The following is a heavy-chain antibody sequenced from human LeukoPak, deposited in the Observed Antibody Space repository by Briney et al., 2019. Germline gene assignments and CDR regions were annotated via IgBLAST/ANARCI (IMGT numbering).Heavy chain of an antibody. CDR1: GFTFSSYG. J-gene: IGHJ4*02. Sequence: GGSLRLSCAASGFTFSSYGMHWVRQAPGKGLEWVAVISYDGSNKYYADSVKGRFTISRDNSKNTLYLQMNSLRAEDTAVYYCAKDHGSIGFDYWGQGTLVTVSS. CDR2: ISYDGSNK. CDR3: AKDHGSIGFDY. D-gene: IGHD6-6*01. V-gene: IGHV3-30*18.